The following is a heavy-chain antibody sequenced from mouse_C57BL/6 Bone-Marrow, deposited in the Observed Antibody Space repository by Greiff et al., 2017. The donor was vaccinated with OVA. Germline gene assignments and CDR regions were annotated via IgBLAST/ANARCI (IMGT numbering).Heavy chain of an antibody. CDR2: IHPNSGST. V-gene: IGHV1-64*01. CDR3: AGGGYFDY. J-gene: IGHJ2*01. CDR1: GYTFTSYW. Sequence: VQLQQSGAELVKPGASVKLSCKASGYTFTSYWMHWVKQRPGQGLEWIGMIHPNSGSTNYNEKFKSKATLTVEKSSSTAYMQLSSRTSEDSAVYYCAGGGYFDYWGQGTTLTVSS.